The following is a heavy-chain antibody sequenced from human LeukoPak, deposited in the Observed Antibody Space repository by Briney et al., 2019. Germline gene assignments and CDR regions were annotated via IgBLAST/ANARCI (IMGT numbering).Heavy chain of an antibody. J-gene: IGHJ6*03. CDR1: GGSISSYY. CDR3: ARSSSPYYYYYMDV. V-gene: IGHV4-4*09. CDR2: IYTSGST. Sequence: KPSETLSLTCTVSGGSISSYYWSWIRQPPGKGLEWIGYIYTSGSTNYNPSLKSRVTISVDTSKNQFSLKLSSVTAADTAVYYCARSSSPYYYYYMDVWGQGTTVTVSS.